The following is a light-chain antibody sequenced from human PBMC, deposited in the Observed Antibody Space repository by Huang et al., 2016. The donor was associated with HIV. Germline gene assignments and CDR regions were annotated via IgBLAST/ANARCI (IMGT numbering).Light chain of an antibody. CDR1: QNINRN. CDR2: GAS. Sequence: EVLMTQSPGTLSVSPGERVTLSCRASQNINRNLAWYQQKPGQAPRLRIYGASTRAAEFPARFRASGSGTDFSLDIGGLQSDDVAVYYCQQYNDWPRTFGQGTKVEIK. CDR3: QQYNDWPRT. J-gene: IGKJ1*01. V-gene: IGKV3-15*01.